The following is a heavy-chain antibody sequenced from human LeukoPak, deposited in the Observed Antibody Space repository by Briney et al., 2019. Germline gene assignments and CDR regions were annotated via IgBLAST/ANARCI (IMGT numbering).Heavy chain of an antibody. CDR2: IYHSGST. D-gene: IGHD3-16*01. CDR3: ARHGGRYAGLFYFDY. Sequence: SETLSLTCAVSGYSISSGYYWGWIRQPPGKGLEWIGSIYHSGSTYYNPSLKSRVTISVDTSKNQFSLKLSSVTAADTAVYYCARHGGRYAGLFYFDYWGQGTLVTVSS. J-gene: IGHJ4*02. V-gene: IGHV4-38-2*01. CDR1: GYSISSGYY.